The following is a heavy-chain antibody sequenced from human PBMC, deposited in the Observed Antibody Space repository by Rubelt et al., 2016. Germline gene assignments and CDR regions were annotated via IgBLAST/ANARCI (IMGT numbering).Heavy chain of an antibody. V-gene: IGHV4-59*04. D-gene: IGHD6-13*01. CDR3: ARQYSSSSDAFDI. CDR2: IYYSGST. Sequence: QVQLQQWGAGLLKPSETLSLTCTVSGGSISSYYWSWIRQPPGKGLEWIGNIYYSGSTYYNPSLNVRVTNSLDTSKNHVSLKLSSVTAADTAVYYCARQYSSSSDAFDIWGQGTMVTVSS. J-gene: IGHJ3*02. CDR1: GGSISSYY.